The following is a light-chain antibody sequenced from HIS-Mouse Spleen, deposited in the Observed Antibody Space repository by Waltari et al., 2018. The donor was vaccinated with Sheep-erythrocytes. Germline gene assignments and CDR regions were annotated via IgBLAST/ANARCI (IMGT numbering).Light chain of an antibody. V-gene: IGLV3-19*01. CDR3: NSRDSSGKV. CDR1: SLRSYY. Sequence: SSELTQDPAVSVALGQTVRITCQGDSLRSYYASWYQQKPGKAPVLVIYGKNNRPSGIPDRFSGSSSGNTASLTITGAQAEDEADYYCNSRDSSGKVFGGGTKLTVL. J-gene: IGLJ2*01. CDR2: GKN.